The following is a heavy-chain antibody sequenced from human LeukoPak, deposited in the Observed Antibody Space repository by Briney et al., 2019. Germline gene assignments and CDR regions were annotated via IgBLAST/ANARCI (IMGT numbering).Heavy chain of an antibody. CDR2: IISSSSYI. CDR3: ARKVYYYDSSGYYLFDY. D-gene: IGHD3-22*01. CDR1: GFTFSSYS. V-gene: IGHV3-21*01. Sequence: PGGSLRLSCAASGFTFSSYSMNWVRQAPGKGLEWVSSIISSSSYIYYADSVTGRFTISRDNAKNSLYLQMTSLRAEDTAVYYCARKVYYYDSSGYYLFDYWGQGTLVTVSS. J-gene: IGHJ4*02.